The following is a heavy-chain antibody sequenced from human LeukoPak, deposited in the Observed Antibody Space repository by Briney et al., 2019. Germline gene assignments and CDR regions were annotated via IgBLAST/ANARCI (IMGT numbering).Heavy chain of an antibody. CDR2: ISSSGSTI. J-gene: IGHJ1*01. CDR3: AREAPGRGDSSLYTFQH. V-gene: IGHV3-48*03. D-gene: IGHD3-22*01. Sequence: PGGSLRLSCAASGFTFSSYEMNWVRQAPGKGLEWVSYISSSGSTIYYADSVKGRFTISRDNAKNSLYLQMNSLRAEDTAVYYCAREAPGRGDSSLYTFQHWGQGTLVTVSS. CDR1: GFTFSSYE.